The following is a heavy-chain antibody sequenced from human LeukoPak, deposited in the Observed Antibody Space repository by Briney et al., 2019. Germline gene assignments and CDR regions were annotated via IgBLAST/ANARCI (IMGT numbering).Heavy chain of an antibody. CDR3: AKDLSEPYDFWSGYYVFDY. CDR1: GFTFSDYA. J-gene: IGHJ4*02. D-gene: IGHD3-3*01. V-gene: IGHV3-23*01. Sequence: GGSLRLSCAASGFTFSDYALGWVRQAPGRGLEWVATLSGSGAGTYYSDSVQGRFTISRDNSKNTLYLQMNSLRAEDTAVYYCAKDLSEPYDFWSGYYVFDYWGQGTLVTVSS. CDR2: LSGSGAGT.